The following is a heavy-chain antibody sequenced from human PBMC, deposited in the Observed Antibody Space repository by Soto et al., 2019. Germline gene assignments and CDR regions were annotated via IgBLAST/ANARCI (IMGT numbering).Heavy chain of an antibody. J-gene: IGHJ4*02. D-gene: IGHD6-6*01. V-gene: IGHV3-23*01. Sequence: EVQLLESGGGLVQPGGSLRLSCAASGFTFSSYAMSWVRQAPGKGREWVSAISGSGGSTYYADSVKGGFTISRDNSKNTLYLQMNSRRAEDTAVYYCAKAYEYSSSSGRLAGFDYWGQGTLVTVSS. CDR3: AKAYEYSSSSGRLAGFDY. CDR2: ISGSGGST. CDR1: GFTFSSYA.